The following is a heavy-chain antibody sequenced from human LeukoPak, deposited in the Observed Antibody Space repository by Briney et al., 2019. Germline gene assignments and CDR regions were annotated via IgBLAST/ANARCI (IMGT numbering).Heavy chain of an antibody. J-gene: IGHJ4*02. Sequence: GESLKISCKGSGYSFTSYWIGWVRQMPGKGLEWMGIIFTGDSDTRYSPSFQGQVTISTDRSISTAYLQWSSPKASDTAMYYCARLDATVTPQGFDYWGQGTLVTVSS. CDR2: IFTGDSDT. CDR1: GYSFTSYW. CDR3: ARLDATVTPQGFDY. V-gene: IGHV5-51*01. D-gene: IGHD4-17*01.